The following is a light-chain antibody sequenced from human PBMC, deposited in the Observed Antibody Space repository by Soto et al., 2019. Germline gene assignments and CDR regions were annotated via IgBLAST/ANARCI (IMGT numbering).Light chain of an antibody. J-gene: IGKJ5*01. CDR2: AAS. CDR3: QQSHSGIT. V-gene: IGKV1-39*01. Sequence: DIQMTQSASSLSASIGDRVTITCRASQSIYIYLNWYQQKAGKAPKLLIYAASSLQRGVPSTFSGGGSETAFTLTISSLQPDDFATYYCQQSHSGITFGQGNDWRL. CDR1: QSIYIY.